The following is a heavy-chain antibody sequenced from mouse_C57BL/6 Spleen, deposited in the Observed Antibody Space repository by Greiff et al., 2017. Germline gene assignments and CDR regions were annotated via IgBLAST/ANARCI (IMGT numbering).Heavy chain of an antibody. J-gene: IGHJ2*01. D-gene: IGHD2-5*01. CDR2: IYPTDGST. CDR1: GYTFTSYE. CDR3: AREGDYSNFDY. V-gene: IGHV1-85*01. Sequence: QVQLQQSGPELVKPGASVKLSCKASGYTFTSYEIHWVKQRPGQGLEWIGWIYPTDGSTKYNGKFKGKATLTVDTSSSTAYMELHSLTSEDSAVYFCAREGDYSNFDYWGQGTTLTVSS.